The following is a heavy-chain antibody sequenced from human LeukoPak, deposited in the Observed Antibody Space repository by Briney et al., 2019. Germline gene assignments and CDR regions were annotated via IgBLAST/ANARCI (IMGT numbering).Heavy chain of an antibody. V-gene: IGHV4-34*01. CDR2: INHSGIT. CDR1: GGSISSYY. CDR3: ARGLREFGYYYYHMDV. J-gene: IGHJ6*03. D-gene: IGHD3-10*01. Sequence: SETLSLTCTVSGGSISSYYWSWIRQPPGKGLEWIAEINHSGITNYNPSLKSRLTISVDTSKNQFSLRLSSVTAADTAVYYCARGLREFGYYYYHMDVWGKGTTVTVSS.